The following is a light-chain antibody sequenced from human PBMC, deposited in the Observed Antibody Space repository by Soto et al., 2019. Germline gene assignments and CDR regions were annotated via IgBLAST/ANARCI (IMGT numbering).Light chain of an antibody. CDR1: SSNIGAGYD. CDR3: QSYDSSLSGVV. V-gene: IGLV1-40*01. J-gene: IGLJ2*01. Sequence: QPVRTQPPSVSGAQGQRVTISCTGSSSNIGAGYDVHWYQQLPGTATKLLIYGNSNRPSGVPDRFSGSKSGTSASLAITGLQAEDEADYYCQSYDSSLSGVVFGGGTKLTVL. CDR2: GNS.